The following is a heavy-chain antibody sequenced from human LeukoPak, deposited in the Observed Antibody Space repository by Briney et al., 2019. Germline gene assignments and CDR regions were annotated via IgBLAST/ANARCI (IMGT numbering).Heavy chain of an antibody. D-gene: IGHD6-19*01. V-gene: IGHV4-59*01. CDR1: GGSISSYY. Sequence: PSETLSLTCTVSGGSISSYYWSWIRQPPGKGLEWIGYIYYSGSTNYNPSLMSRVTISVDTSKNQLSLKLSSVAAADTAVYYCARAVAGVLGAFDIWGQGTMVTVSS. CDR2: IYYSGST. J-gene: IGHJ3*02. CDR3: ARAVAGVLGAFDI.